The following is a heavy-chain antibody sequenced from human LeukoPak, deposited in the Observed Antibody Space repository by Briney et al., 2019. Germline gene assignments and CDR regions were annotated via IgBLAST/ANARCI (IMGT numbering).Heavy chain of an antibody. CDR1: GGSISTYY. Sequence: SGTLSLTCTVSGGSISTYYWNWIRQPPGKGLEWIGYIYYSGSTNYNPSLKSRVTISVDTSKNQFSLKLSSVTAADTAVYYCARRRGAVSGTQIFDYWGQGTLVTVSS. J-gene: IGHJ4*02. V-gene: IGHV4-59*08. D-gene: IGHD6-19*01. CDR2: IYYSGST. CDR3: ARRRGAVSGTQIFDY.